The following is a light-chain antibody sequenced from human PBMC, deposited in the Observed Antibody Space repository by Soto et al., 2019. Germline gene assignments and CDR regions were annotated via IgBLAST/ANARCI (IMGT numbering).Light chain of an antibody. J-gene: IGLJ1*01. V-gene: IGLV2-14*01. Sequence: SVLTQPASVSGSPGQSITISCTGTSSDVGNYKYVSWYRQHPGKAPKLMIYEVSNRPSGVSNRFSGSKSGNTASLTISGLQAEDETDYYCFSYTSSGPYVFGKGTKVTVL. CDR3: FSYTSSGPYV. CDR1: SSDVGNYKY. CDR2: EVS.